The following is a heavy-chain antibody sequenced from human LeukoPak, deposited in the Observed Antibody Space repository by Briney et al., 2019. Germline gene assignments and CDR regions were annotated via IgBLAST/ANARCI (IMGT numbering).Heavy chain of an antibody. J-gene: IGHJ4*02. CDR1: GGSIGTYY. V-gene: IGHV4-59*01. D-gene: IGHD3-10*01. CDR3: ARGVSLWFGNFDY. Sequence: SETLSLTCTVSGGSIGTYYWSWIRQPPGKGLEWIGYIYYTGTTNYNPSLQGRVTISVDTSKNQFSLRLTSVTAADTALYYCARGVSLWFGNFDYWGQGTLVPVSS. CDR2: IYYTGTT.